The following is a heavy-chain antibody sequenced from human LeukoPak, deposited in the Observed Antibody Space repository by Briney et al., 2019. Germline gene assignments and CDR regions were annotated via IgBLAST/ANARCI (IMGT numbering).Heavy chain of an antibody. Sequence: PSETLSLTCTVSGGSISSYYWSWIWQPPGKGLEWIGYIYYSGSTNYNPSLKSRVTISVDTSKNQFSLKLSSVTAADTAVYYCARGSGPDFDYWGQGTLVTVSS. D-gene: IGHD3-10*01. CDR1: GGSISSYY. V-gene: IGHV4-59*01. CDR3: ARGSGPDFDY. J-gene: IGHJ4*02. CDR2: IYYSGST.